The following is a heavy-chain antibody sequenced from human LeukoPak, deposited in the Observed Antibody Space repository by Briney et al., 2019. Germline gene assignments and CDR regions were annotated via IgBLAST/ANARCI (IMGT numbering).Heavy chain of an antibody. Sequence: GSLRLSCAASGFTFSSYWMSWVRQAPGKGLEWVANIKQDGSEKYYVDSVKGRFTISRDNAKNSLYLQMNSLRAEDTAVYYCARGGSGFERYFDLWGRGTLVTVYS. V-gene: IGHV3-7*05. J-gene: IGHJ2*01. CDR2: IKQDGSEK. CDR3: ARGGSGFERYFDL. CDR1: GFTFSSYW. D-gene: IGHD6-19*01.